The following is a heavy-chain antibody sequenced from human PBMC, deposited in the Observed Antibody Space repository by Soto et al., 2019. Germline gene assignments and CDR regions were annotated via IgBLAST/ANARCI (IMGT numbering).Heavy chain of an antibody. CDR1: GFSFNSFA. V-gene: IGHV3-30-3*01. CDR2: IGYDGSKQ. Sequence: QVQLAESGGGVVQPGRSLRLSCAASGFSFNSFAMHWVRQAPGKALEWVADIGYDGSKQFYADSVKGRFTISRHSSKNTLYLHMDSLRAEDTAVYYCARDLFGSRTYYLAVWGQGTTATVSS. CDR3: ARDLFGSRTYYLAV. J-gene: IGHJ6*02. D-gene: IGHD3-10*01.